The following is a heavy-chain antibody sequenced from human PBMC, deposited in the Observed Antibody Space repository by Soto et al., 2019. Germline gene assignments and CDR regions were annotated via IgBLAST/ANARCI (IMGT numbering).Heavy chain of an antibody. CDR3: ARVGPWVPYYYDSSPYTFENWFDP. J-gene: IGHJ5*02. CDR1: GYSISSGYH. CDR2: VHHSGST. Sequence: SETLSLTCAVSGYSISSGYHWGWIRQPPGKGLEWLGSVHHSGSTYYNPSLKSRLTISVDKSKNQFSLNLTSVTAADTAVYYCARVGPWVPYYYDSSPYTFENWFDPWGQGTLVTVSS. D-gene: IGHD3-22*01. V-gene: IGHV4-38-2*01.